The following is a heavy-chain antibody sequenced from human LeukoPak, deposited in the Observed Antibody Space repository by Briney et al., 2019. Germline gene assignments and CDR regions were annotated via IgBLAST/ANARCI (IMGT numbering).Heavy chain of an antibody. CDR3: ARIRSEDSGGYYLFDY. Sequence: SETLSLTCTVSGGSISSYYWSWIRQPPGKGLEWIGYIYYSGSTNYNPSLKSRVTISVGTSKNQFSLKLSSVTAADTAVYYCARIRSEDSGGYYLFDYWGQGTLVTVSS. J-gene: IGHJ4*02. CDR2: IYYSGST. CDR1: GGSISSYY. D-gene: IGHD3-22*01. V-gene: IGHV4-59*01.